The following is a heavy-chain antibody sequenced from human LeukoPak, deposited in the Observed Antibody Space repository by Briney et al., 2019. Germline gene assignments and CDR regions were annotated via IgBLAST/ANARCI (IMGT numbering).Heavy chain of an antibody. Sequence: GGSLRLSCVASGFPFGRYWMSWVRQAPGKGLEWVANIKHDGSEKNFVDSVKGRFAISRDNAENSLFLQMNSLRADDTAVYFCARQPIYEAYFDFWGQGTLVTVSS. J-gene: IGHJ4*02. CDR1: GFPFGRYW. CDR3: ARQPIYEAYFDF. D-gene: IGHD3-16*01. V-gene: IGHV3-7*01. CDR2: IKHDGSEK.